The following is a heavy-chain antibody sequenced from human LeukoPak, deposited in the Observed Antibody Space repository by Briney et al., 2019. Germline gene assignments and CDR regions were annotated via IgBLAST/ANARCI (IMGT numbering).Heavy chain of an antibody. CDR2: INHHGNEK. D-gene: IGHD5-12*01. V-gene: IGHV3-7*01. Sequence: GGSLRLSCAASGFTFSSYWMSWVRQAPGKGLEWVANINHHGNEKYYVDSVKGRFTISRDNAKNSLYLQMNSLRAEDTAVYYCAREVVDTLDYRGQGTLVTVSS. CDR1: GFTFSSYW. CDR3: AREVVDTLDY. J-gene: IGHJ4*02.